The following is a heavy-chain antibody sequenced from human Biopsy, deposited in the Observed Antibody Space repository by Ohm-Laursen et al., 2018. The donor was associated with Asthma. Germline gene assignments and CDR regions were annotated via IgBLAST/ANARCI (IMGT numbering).Heavy chain of an antibody. J-gene: IGHJ6*02. V-gene: IGHV1-69*13. CDR3: ARCQVGYSSGWSLLLKKIYYSGMDV. D-gene: IGHD6-19*01. CDR2: IMTVFGTT. Sequence: ASVKVSCKTPGGTFSNFAISWVRQTPGQGLEWLGGIMTVFGTTNYAQKFQGRVTITADESTSTAYMEVTSLRSEDTAIYYCARCQVGYSSGWSLLLKKIYYSGMDVWGQGTAVTVSS. CDR1: GGTFSNFA.